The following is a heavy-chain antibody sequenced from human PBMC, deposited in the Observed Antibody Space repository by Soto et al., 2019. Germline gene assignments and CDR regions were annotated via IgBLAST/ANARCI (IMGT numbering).Heavy chain of an antibody. Sequence: RASVKVSCKASGGTFSSYAISWVRQAPGQGLEWMGGIIPIFGTANYAQKFQGRVTITADESTSTAYMELSSLRSEDTAVYYCARDPCSSTSCSDWFDPWGQGTLVTV. J-gene: IGHJ5*02. CDR2: IIPIFGTA. CDR1: GGTFSSYA. CDR3: ARDPCSSTSCSDWFDP. V-gene: IGHV1-69*13. D-gene: IGHD2-2*01.